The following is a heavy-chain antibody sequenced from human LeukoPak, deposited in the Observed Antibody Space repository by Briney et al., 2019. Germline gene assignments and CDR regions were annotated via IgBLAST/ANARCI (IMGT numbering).Heavy chain of an antibody. J-gene: IGHJ4*02. V-gene: IGHV3-48*03. CDR3: ARYFTTWRSFDY. Sequence: RGSLRLSCVASGFTFRGYEMNWVRQAPGKGLEWVSYISDSGGSTNYADSVRGRFTISRDNAKNSLYLQMNSLRADDKGVYYCARYFTTWRSFDYGGQGTLATVSS. CDR1: GFTFRGYE. CDR2: ISDSGGST. D-gene: IGHD1-14*01.